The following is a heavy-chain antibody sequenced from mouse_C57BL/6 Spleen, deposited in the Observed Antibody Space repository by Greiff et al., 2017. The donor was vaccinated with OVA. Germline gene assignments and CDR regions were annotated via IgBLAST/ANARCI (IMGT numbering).Heavy chain of an antibody. CDR2: IRLKSDNYAT. CDR3: TGTYYSLYYAMDY. Sequence: EVHLVESGGGLVQPGGSMKLSCVASGFTFSNYWMNWVRQSPEKGLEWVAQIRLKSDNYATHYAESVKGRFTISRDDSKSSVYLQMNNLRAEDTGIYYCTGTYYSLYYAMDYWGQGTSVTVSS. CDR1: GFTFSNYW. D-gene: IGHD2-12*01. V-gene: IGHV6-3*01. J-gene: IGHJ4*01.